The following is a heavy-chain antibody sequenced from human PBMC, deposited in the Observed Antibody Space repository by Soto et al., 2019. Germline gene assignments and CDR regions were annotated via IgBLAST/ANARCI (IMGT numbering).Heavy chain of an antibody. D-gene: IGHD1-26*01. CDR2: INPNSGGT. CDR1: GYTFTGYY. V-gene: IGHV1-2*04. CDR3: ARAALLIVGATDAFDI. Sequence: ASVKVSCKASGYTFTGYYMHWARQAPGQGLEWMGWINPNSGGTNYAQKFQGWVTMTRDTSISTAYMELSRMRSDDTAVYYCARAALLIVGATDAFDIWGQGTMVTVSS. J-gene: IGHJ3*02.